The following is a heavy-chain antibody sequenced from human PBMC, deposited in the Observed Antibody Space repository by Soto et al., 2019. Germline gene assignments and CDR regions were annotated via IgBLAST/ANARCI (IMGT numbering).Heavy chain of an antibody. CDR3: ARYRYASYDSETGYPNDY. D-gene: IGHD3-3*01. Sequence: PGGSLRLSCAASGFAFLSYTMNWVRQAPGKGLEWVSSMTSSGARIYHGDSVKGRFTISTYNAKNSLYLQIDRLRTKDTAVCSCARYRYASYDSETGYPNDYWGRGTRVT. J-gene: IGHJ4*02. V-gene: IGHV3-21*01. CDR2: MTSSGARI. CDR1: GFAFLSYT.